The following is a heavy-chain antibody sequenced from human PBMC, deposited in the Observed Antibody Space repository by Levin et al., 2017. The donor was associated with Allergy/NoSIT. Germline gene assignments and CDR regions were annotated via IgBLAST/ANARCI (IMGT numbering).Heavy chain of an antibody. J-gene: IGHJ4*02. CDR1: GFKFEDYS. V-gene: IGHV3-43*01. D-gene: IGHD6-13*01. Sequence: PGGSLRLSCAASGFKFEDYSMHWVRQAPEKGLEWVSLITWDGETTYYEDSVKGRFTISRDNNKKSLFLQMNSLRSEDTALYFCSKGITGGSWSFDYWGRGTLVTVSS. CDR2: ITWDGETT. CDR3: SKGITGGSWSFDY.